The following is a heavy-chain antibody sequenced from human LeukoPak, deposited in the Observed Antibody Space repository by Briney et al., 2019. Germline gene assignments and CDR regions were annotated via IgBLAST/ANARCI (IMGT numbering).Heavy chain of an antibody. CDR1: GYSFTSYW. D-gene: IGHD3-10*01. J-gene: IGHJ6*02. V-gene: IGHV5-51*01. CDR3: ARHWRGDGSGSYYNDYYYYGMDV. Sequence: GESLRVSCKGSGYSFTSYWISWVRQMPGKGLEWMGLIYPGDSDIRYSPSFQGRVTISADKSISTAYLQWSSLTASDTAMYYCARHWRGDGSGSYYNDYYYYGMDVWGQGTTVTVSS. CDR2: IYPGDSDI.